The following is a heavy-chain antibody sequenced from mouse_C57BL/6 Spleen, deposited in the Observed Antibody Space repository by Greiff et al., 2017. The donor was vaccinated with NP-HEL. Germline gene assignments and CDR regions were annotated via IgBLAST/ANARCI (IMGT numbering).Heavy chain of an antibody. CDR1: GFTFSDYY. J-gene: IGHJ2*01. CDR2: INYDGSST. V-gene: IGHV5-16*01. CDR3: AREYYGSRGYFDY. Sequence: EVQLVESEGGLVQPGSSMKLSCTASGFTFSDYYMAWVRQVPEKGLEWVANINYDGSSTYYLDSLKSRFIISRDNAKNILYLQMSSLKSEDTATYDCAREYYGSRGYFDYWGQGTTLTVSS. D-gene: IGHD1-1*01.